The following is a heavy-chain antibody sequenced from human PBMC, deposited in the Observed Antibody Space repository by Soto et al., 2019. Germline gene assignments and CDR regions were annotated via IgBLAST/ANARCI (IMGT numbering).Heavy chain of an antibody. J-gene: IGHJ6*02. CDR2: INHSGST. D-gene: IGHD6-13*01. V-gene: IGHV4-34*01. Sequence: PPGKGLEWIGEINHSGSTNYNPSLKSRVTISVDTSKNQFSLKLSSVTAADTAVYYCARGPGIAAAGTVDYYYGMDVWGQGTTVTVSS. CDR3: ARGPGIAAAGTVDYYYGMDV.